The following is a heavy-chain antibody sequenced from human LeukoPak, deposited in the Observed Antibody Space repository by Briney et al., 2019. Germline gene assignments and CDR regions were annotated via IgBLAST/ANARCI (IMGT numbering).Heavy chain of an antibody. D-gene: IGHD5/OR15-5a*01. J-gene: IGHJ5*02. CDR1: GYHFTDYH. CDR2: ISTDSGDT. V-gene: IGHV1-2*02. Sequence: ASVRVSCKVYGYHFTDYHVHWVRQAPGQGLEWVGRISTDSGDTIYAPKFQGRVAVTRDPSINTAYMELSRLTSDDAAVYYCAGLGSTVKGRIDPWGQGTSVTVSS. CDR3: AGLGSTVKGRIDP.